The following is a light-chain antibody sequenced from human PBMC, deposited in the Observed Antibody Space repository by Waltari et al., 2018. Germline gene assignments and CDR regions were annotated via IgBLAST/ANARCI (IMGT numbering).Light chain of an antibody. V-gene: IGLV2-23*02. CDR3: CSYAGGSVI. Sequence: QSGLTQPASVSGSPGQSITISCTGSSGDVGSYKLVSWYQRHPGKAPKLLIAEVNDRPSGVSNRFSCSKSGNTASLTISGLQAEDEADYYCCSYAGGSVIFGGGTKLTVL. CDR1: SGDVGSYKL. J-gene: IGLJ2*01. CDR2: EVN.